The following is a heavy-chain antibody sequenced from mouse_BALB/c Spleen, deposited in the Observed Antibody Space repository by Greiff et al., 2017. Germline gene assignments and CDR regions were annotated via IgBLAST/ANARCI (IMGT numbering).Heavy chain of an antibody. CDR2: IDPANGNT. J-gene: IGHJ1*01. CDR1: GFNIKDTY. V-gene: IGHV14-3*02. CDR3: ARYDYNWYFDV. D-gene: IGHD2-4*01. Sequence: VQLKQSGAELVKPGASVKLSCTASGFNIKDTYMHWVKQRPEQGLEWIGRIDPANGNTKYDPKFQGKATITADTSSNTAYLQLSSLTSEDTAVYYCARYDYNWYFDVWGAGTTVTVSS.